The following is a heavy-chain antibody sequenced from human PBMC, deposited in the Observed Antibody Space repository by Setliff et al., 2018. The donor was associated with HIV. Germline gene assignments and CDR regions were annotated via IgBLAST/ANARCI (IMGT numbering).Heavy chain of an antibody. V-gene: IGHV4-39*01. CDR3: ARPADCSSTSCYLWYFDL. J-gene: IGHJ2*01. CDR2: IYYSWST. D-gene: IGHD2-2*01. Sequence: SETLSLTCTVSGGSISSSSYYWGWIRQPPGKGLEWIGSIYYSWSTYYNPSLKSRVTISVDTSRNQFYLKLSSVTAADTAVYYCARPADCSSTSCYLWYFDLWGRGTLVTVSS. CDR1: GGSISSSSYY.